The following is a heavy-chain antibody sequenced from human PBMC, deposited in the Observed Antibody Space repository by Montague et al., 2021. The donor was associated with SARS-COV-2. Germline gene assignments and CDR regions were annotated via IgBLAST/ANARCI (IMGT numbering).Heavy chain of an antibody. Sequence: SETLSLTCTVSGGSISSYYWSWIRQPAGKGLEWIGGIYASGNTNYNPSLKSRVTMSVDTSKNQFSLKLSSVTAADTAVYYCARDRPGSYYYASGTYRWGGYGMDVWGQGTTVTASS. CDR3: ARDRPGSYYYASGTYRWGGYGMDV. J-gene: IGHJ6*02. CDR2: IYASGNT. D-gene: IGHD3-10*01. CDR1: GGSISSYY. V-gene: IGHV4-4*07.